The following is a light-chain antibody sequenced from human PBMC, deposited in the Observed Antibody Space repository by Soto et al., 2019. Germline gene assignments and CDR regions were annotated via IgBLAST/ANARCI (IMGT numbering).Light chain of an antibody. Sequence: QSALTQPASVSGSPGQSITISCTGTSSDIGDYNYVSWHQQYPGKVPKLVIYDVSHRPSGVSNRFSGSKSGNTASLTISGLQAEDEADYYCSSSTTTTSLVVFGGGTKLTVL. CDR3: SSSTTTTSLVV. CDR1: SSDIGDYNY. CDR2: DVS. V-gene: IGLV2-14*01. J-gene: IGLJ3*02.